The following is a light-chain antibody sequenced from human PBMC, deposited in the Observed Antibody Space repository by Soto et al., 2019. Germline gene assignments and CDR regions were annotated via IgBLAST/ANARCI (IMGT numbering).Light chain of an antibody. J-gene: IGLJ1*01. CDR1: SSDIGTYNY. CDR2: EVN. V-gene: IGLV2-14*03. CDR3: SSLTNINIQD. Sequence: QAVLTQPASVSGSPGQSITISCTGTSSDIGTYNYVSWYQQHPVNVPKLIIYEVNNRPTGVSYRFSCSKSANTASLTISGLRAEDEADYYCSSLTNINIQDLGPGTKVTVL.